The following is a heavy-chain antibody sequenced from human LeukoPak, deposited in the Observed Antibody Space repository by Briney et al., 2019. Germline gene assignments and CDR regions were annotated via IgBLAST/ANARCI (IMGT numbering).Heavy chain of an antibody. V-gene: IGHV3-7*01. Sequence: GGSLRLSCAASGFAFSTSWMSWIRQTPGKGLAGVGDIKQDGSEKYYVDSVKGRFTISRDNADNSLYLRMNSLRVDDTAVYYCAREVEKGALDYWGQGILVTVSS. CDR1: GFAFSTSW. CDR2: IKQDGSEK. CDR3: AREVEKGALDY. D-gene: IGHD1-26*01. J-gene: IGHJ4*02.